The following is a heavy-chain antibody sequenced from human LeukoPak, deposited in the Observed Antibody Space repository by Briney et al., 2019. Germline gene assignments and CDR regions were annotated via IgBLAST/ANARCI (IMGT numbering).Heavy chain of an antibody. J-gene: IGHJ5*02. Sequence: GASVKVSCKASGGTFSSYAISWVRQAPGQGLEWMGIINPSGGSTTYAQKFQGRVTMTRDTSTSTVYMELSSLRSEDTAVYYCARAGGYCSGGRCYNWFDPWGQGTLVIVSS. CDR1: GGTFSSYA. V-gene: IGHV1-46*01. CDR3: ARAGGYCSGGRCYNWFDP. CDR2: INPSGGST. D-gene: IGHD2-15*01.